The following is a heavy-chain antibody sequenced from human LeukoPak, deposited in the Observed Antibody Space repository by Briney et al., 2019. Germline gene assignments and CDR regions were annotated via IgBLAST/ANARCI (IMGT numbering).Heavy chain of an antibody. J-gene: IGHJ4*02. CDR3: ARVYYDILTGYLPFDY. CDR2: INTNTGNP. Sequence: ASVKVSCKASGYTFAGYFMQWVRQAPGQGLEWMGWINTNTGNPTYAQGFTGRFVFSLDTSVSTAYLQISSLKAEDTAVYYCARVYYDILTGYLPFDYWGQGTLVTVSS. CDR1: GYTFAGYF. D-gene: IGHD3-9*01. V-gene: IGHV7-4-1*02.